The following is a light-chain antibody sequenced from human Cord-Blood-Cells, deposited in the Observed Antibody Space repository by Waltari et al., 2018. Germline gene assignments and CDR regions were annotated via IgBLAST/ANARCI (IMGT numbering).Light chain of an antibody. Sequence: QSALTQPASVSGSPGQSITISCTGTSSDVGSYHLVSWYQQHPGKAPKLMIYEGSKRPSGVSNRFSGSKSGNTASLTISGLQAEDEADYYCCSYAGSSLFGTGTKVTVL. J-gene: IGLJ1*01. CDR3: CSYAGSSL. CDR1: SSDVGSYHL. CDR2: EGS. V-gene: IGLV2-23*01.